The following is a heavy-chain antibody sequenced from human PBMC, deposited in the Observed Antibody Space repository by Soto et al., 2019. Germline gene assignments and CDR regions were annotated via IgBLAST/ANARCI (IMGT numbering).Heavy chain of an antibody. Sequence: EVQLLESGGGLVQPGGSLRLSCAASGFTFSSYAMSWVRQAPGKGLEWGSAISGSGGSTYYADSVKGRFTISRDNSKNTLYLQMNSLRAEDTAVYYCAKVSRQWLETGDYWGQGTLVTVSS. J-gene: IGHJ4*02. V-gene: IGHV3-23*01. CDR3: AKVSRQWLETGDY. CDR1: GFTFSSYA. CDR2: ISGSGGST. D-gene: IGHD6-19*01.